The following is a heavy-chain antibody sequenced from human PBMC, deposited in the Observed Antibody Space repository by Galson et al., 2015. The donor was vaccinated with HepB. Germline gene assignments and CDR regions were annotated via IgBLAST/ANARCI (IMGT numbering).Heavy chain of an antibody. J-gene: IGHJ4*02. V-gene: IGHV3-64*01. CDR3: ARDGGLITMVRGVNGYKHRGFDY. CDR1: GFTFSSYA. D-gene: IGHD3-10*01. CDR2: ISSNGGST. Sequence: SLRLSCAASGFTFSSYATHWVRQAPGKGLEYVSAISSNGGSTYYANSVKGRFTISRDNSKNTLYLQMGSLRAEDMAVYYCARDGGLITMVRGVNGYKHRGFDYWGQGTLVTVSS.